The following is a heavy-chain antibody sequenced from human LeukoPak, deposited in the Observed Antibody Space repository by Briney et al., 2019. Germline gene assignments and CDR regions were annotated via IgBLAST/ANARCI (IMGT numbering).Heavy chain of an antibody. V-gene: IGHV3-23*01. CDR3: AKVQTIFGVVRGYFDL. Sequence: GGSPRLSCAASGFTFSSYAMSWVRQAPGKGLEWVSTISGSGGGTYYADSVKGRFTISRDNSKNTLYLQMYSLRAEDTAVYNCAKVQTIFGVVRGYFDLWGRGTLVTVSS. J-gene: IGHJ2*01. CDR2: ISGSGGGT. CDR1: GFTFSSYA. D-gene: IGHD3-3*01.